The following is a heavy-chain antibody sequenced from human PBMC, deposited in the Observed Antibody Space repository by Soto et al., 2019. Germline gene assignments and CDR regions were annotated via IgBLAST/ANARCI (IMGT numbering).Heavy chain of an antibody. CDR1: GGSINTATHS. J-gene: IGHJ4*02. V-gene: IGHV4-30-2*01. CDR2: IYHSGRT. CDR3: DRGGVVTTTGDDY. D-gene: IGHD4-4*01. Sequence: QLQLQESGSGLVKPSQTLSLTCAVSGGSINTATHSWSWIRQPPGKGLEGIGYIYHSGRTYYNPSVKSRINISENTPNTKLSPRLGSVTAADTAVYYCDRGGVVTTTGDDYWGQGILVTVSS.